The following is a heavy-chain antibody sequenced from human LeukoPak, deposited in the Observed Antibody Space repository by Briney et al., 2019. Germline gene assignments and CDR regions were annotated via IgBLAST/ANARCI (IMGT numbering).Heavy chain of an antibody. CDR3: ARGAPSDIVATISFDY. D-gene: IGHD5-12*01. Sequence: EASVKVSCKASGYTFTNYGISWVRQSPGQGLEWMGWISADNGNANYAQKFQGRVTMTTDTSTNTAYMELRRLKSDDTAVYYCARGAPSDIVATISFDYWGQGTLVTVSS. V-gene: IGHV1-18*04. CDR2: ISADNGNA. J-gene: IGHJ4*02. CDR1: GYTFTNYG.